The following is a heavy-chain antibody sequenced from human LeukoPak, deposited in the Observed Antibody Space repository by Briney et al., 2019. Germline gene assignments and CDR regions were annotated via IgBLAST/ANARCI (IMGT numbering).Heavy chain of an antibody. CDR1: AFTFSNCS. J-gene: IGHJ4*02. V-gene: IGHV3-15*01. Sequence: GGSLRLSCVASAFTFSNCSMSRVRQARGKGQNRVGRIKIKAHGETTDYTAPVKGRFTISRDDSKNTLYLQMNSLKTEDIAVYHCSAGVGKSDLDYWGQGTLVTVSS. CDR2: IKIKAHGETT. CDR3: SAGVGKSDLDY.